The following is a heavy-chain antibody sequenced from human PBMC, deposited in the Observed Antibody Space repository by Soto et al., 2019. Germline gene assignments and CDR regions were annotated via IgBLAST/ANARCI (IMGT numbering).Heavy chain of an antibody. CDR1: GFTVSNNY. Sequence: GGSLRLSCAASGFTVSNNYMSWVRQAPGKGLEWVSVLYAGGNTNYADSVKGRFTISRDNSQNTLYLQMNSLRAEDTAVYYCAKWPITYLPGYAPFDLWGQGTRVTVSS. CDR2: LYAGGNT. V-gene: IGHV3-53*01. D-gene: IGHD3-9*01. CDR3: AKWPITYLPGYAPFDL. J-gene: IGHJ4*02.